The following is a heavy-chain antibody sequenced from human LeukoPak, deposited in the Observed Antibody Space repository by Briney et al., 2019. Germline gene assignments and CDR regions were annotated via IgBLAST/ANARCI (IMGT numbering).Heavy chain of an antibody. CDR2: ISGSGGST. Sequence: GGSLRLSCAASGFTFSSYAMSWVPQAPRKGLQCVSAISGSGGSTYYADSVKGRFTISRDNSKNTLYLQMNSLRAEDTAVYYCAKHGYYDFWTGGFDYWGQGTLVTVSS. J-gene: IGHJ4*02. CDR3: AKHGYYDFWTGGFDY. D-gene: IGHD3-3*01. V-gene: IGHV3-23*01. CDR1: GFTFSSYA.